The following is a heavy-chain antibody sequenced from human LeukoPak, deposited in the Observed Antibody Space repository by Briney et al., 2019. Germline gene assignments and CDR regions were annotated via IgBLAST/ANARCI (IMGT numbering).Heavy chain of an antibody. CDR2: LSGSGRST. CDR1: GFTFSSYA. J-gene: IGHJ4*02. D-gene: IGHD6-19*01. CDR3: AKDGLDIAVAGHFDY. Sequence: GGSLRLSCAASGFTFSSYAMSWVRQAPGKALEWVSALSGSGRSTHYADSVKGRLTISRDNSKNTLYLQMNSLRAECTAVYYCAKDGLDIAVAGHFDYWGQGTLVTVSS. V-gene: IGHV3-23*01.